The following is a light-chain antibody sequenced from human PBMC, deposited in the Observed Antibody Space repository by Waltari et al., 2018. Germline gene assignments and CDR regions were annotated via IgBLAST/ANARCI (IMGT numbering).Light chain of an antibody. J-gene: IGKJ3*01. CDR1: QSILYSSNNQNY. V-gene: IGKV4-1*01. Sequence: DIVMTQSPDSLSVSLGARATINCKSSQSILYSSNNQNYLAWYQQKPGQPPKLLIYWTSIRESGVPARFSGSGSGTDFTLTISSLQAEDVAVYYCQQYYTTPRTFGPGTKVNIK. CDR3: QQYYTTPRT. CDR2: WTS.